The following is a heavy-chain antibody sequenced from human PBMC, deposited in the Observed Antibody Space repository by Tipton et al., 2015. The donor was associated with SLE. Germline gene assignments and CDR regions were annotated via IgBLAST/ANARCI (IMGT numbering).Heavy chain of an antibody. CDR2: ISYDGSNK. CDR3: AKDRGIVVPMD. D-gene: IGHD3-22*01. CDR1: GFTFSSYA. J-gene: IGHJ4*02. V-gene: IGHV3-30*04. Sequence: SLRLSCAASGFTFSSYAMHWVRQAPGKGLEWVAVISYDGSNKYYADSVKGRFTISRDNPKNTLYLQMNSLRAEDTAVYYCAKDRGIVVPMDWGQGTLVTVSS.